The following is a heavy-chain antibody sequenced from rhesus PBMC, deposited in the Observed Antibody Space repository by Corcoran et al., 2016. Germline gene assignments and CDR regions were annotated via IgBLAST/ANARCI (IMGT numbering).Heavy chain of an antibody. Sequence: QVPLQESGPGLVKPSETLSLTCAVSRGSLRSHYWSCLRPPPGTGLEEIGRISGSGGSTDDNPYLKSRVTISTDTSKNQFSLKRSSVTAADTAVYYCAREYGYSGYSYFDYWGQGVLVTVSS. CDR2: ISGSGGST. D-gene: IGHD5-30*01. J-gene: IGHJ4*01. V-gene: IGHV4-173*01. CDR3: AREYGYSGYSYFDY. CDR1: RGSLRSHY.